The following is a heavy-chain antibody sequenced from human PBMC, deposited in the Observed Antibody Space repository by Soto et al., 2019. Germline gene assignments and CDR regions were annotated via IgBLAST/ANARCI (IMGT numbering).Heavy chain of an antibody. CDR2: ISGSGGST. Sequence: GGSLRLSCAASGFTFSSYAMSWVRQAPGKGLEWVSAISGSGGSTYYAESVKGRFTISRDNSKNTLYQQMNSLRAEDTAVYYCAKDSPLRYFPRYYFDYWGQGTLVTVSS. D-gene: IGHD3-9*01. V-gene: IGHV3-23*01. J-gene: IGHJ4*02. CDR1: GFTFSSYA. CDR3: AKDSPLRYFPRYYFDY.